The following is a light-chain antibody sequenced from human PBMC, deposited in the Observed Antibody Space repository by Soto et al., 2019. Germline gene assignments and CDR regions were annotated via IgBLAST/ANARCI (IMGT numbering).Light chain of an antibody. CDR2: KAS. J-gene: IGKJ1*01. CDR3: QHYNTYPWT. V-gene: IGKV1-5*03. Sequence: DIHMTQAPCILQLSXGEIVNISCXASQSISSWLAWYQQKPGKAPNLLIHKASHLESGVPSRFSGSGSGTEFTLTISSLQPGDFATYYCQHYNTYPWTFGQGTKVDIK. CDR1: QSISSW.